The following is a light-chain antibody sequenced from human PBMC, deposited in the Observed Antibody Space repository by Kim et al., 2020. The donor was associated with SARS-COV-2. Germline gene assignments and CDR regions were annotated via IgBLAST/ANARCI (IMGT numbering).Light chain of an antibody. V-gene: IGLV2-14*03. Sequence: QSITISCTGTSSDVGGYNYVSWYQQHPGKAPQLMIYDVSNRPSGVSNRFSGSKSGNTASLTISGLQAEDEADYYCSSYTSSSTGVVFGGGTQLTVL. CDR3: SSYTSSSTGVV. J-gene: IGLJ2*01. CDR1: SSDVGGYNY. CDR2: DVS.